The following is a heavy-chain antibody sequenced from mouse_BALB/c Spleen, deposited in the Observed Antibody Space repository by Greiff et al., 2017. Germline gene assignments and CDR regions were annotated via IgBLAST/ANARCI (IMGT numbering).Heavy chain of an antibody. V-gene: IGHV1-55*01. J-gene: IGHJ2*01. Sequence: QVQLQQPGAELVKPGTSVKLSCKASGYNFTSYWINWVKLRPGQGLEWIGDIYPGSGSTNYNEKFKSKATLTVDTSSSTAYMQLSSLASEDSALYYCARSRGYRYHYFDYWGQGTTLTVSS. CDR1: GYNFTSYW. CDR3: ARSRGYRYHYFDY. CDR2: IYPGSGST. D-gene: IGHD2-14*01.